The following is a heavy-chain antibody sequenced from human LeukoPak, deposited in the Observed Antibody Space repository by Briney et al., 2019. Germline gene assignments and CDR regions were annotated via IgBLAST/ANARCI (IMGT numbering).Heavy chain of an antibody. CDR1: GFTFSSYA. V-gene: IGHV3-23*01. J-gene: IGHJ4*02. Sequence: QPGGSLRLSCAASGFTFSSYAMSWVRQAPGKGLEWVSAISGSGGSTYYADSVKGRFTISRDNSRDTLYLQMNSLRAEDTAVYYCAEGYYDYVWGSYYLDYWGQGTLVTVSS. CDR3: AEGYYDYVWGSYYLDY. D-gene: IGHD3-16*01. CDR2: ISGSGGST.